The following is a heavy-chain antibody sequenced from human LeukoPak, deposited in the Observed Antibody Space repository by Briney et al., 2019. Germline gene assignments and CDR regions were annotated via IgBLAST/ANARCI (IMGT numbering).Heavy chain of an antibody. D-gene: IGHD3-22*01. CDR2: INPNSGGT. CDR1: GYTFTSFY. V-gene: IGHV1-2*06. J-gene: IGHJ4*02. CDR3: ASDYYDSSGYPAISDY. Sequence: VASVKVSCKASGYTFTSFYMHWVRQAPGQGLEWMGRINPNSGGTNYAQKFQGRVTMTRDTSISTAYMELSRLRSDDTAVYYCASDYYDSSGYPAISDYWGQGTLVTVSS.